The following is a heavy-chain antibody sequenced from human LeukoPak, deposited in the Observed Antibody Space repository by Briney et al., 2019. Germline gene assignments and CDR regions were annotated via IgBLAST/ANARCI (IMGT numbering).Heavy chain of an antibody. J-gene: IGHJ6*02. CDR2: ISDYNGNT. CDR3: AREVSGSSIVVVVAATGYYGMDV. D-gene: IGHD2-15*01. V-gene: IGHV1-18*01. CDR1: GYTFTSYG. Sequence: ASVKVSCKASGYTFTSYGISWVRQAPGRGLEWRGWISDYNGNTNYAQKLQGRVTMTTDTSTSIAYMELRSLRSDDTAVYYCAREVSGSSIVVVVAATGYYGMDVWGQGTTVTVSS.